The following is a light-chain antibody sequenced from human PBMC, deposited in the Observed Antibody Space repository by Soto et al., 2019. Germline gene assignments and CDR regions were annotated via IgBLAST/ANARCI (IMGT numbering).Light chain of an antibody. CDR3: RQVRHAPWT. J-gene: IGKJ1*01. Sequence: DIVMTQSPLSLPVTPGESASISCRSSQSLVHSNGDTYLDWYLQRPGQSPQLLIYLTSSRASGVPDRFSGSGSGTDFTLKISRVEAEEVGVYYCRQVRHAPWTFGQGTGWISN. CDR2: LTS. CDR1: QSLVHSNGDTY. V-gene: IGKV2-28*01.